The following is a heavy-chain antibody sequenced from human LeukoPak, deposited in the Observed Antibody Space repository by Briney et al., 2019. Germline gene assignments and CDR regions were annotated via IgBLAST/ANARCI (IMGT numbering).Heavy chain of an antibody. D-gene: IGHD3-16*02. CDR3: ASPFPRNTDFDY. Sequence: ASVNLCRKASGYTFTGYNMHWVRQAPGQGLEWMGWINPNSGATNYAQKFQGRITMSRDTYISTAYMELYRLRSDDTAVYYCASPFPRNTDFDYRGQGTLVTVSS. CDR2: INPNSGAT. CDR1: GYTFTGYN. J-gene: IGHJ4*02. V-gene: IGHV1-2*02.